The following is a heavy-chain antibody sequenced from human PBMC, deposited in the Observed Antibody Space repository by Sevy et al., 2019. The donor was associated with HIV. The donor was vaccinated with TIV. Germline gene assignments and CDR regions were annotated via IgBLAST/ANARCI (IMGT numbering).Heavy chain of an antibody. J-gene: IGHJ4*02. CDR1: GFTFSDYA. CDR3: AREGDYGDDDFAS. D-gene: IGHD4-17*01. Sequence: GGSLRLSCKASGFTFSDYAMNWFRQAPGKGLEWIGFIRSKAYGETSEYAASVKGRFTISRDESKNMAYLQLNRLKTEDTAVYYCAREGDYGDDDFASWGQGTLVTVSS. V-gene: IGHV3-49*03. CDR2: IRSKAYGETS.